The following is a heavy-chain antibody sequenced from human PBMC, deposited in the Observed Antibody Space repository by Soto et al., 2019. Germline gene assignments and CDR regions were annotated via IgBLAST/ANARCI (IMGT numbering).Heavy chain of an antibody. CDR3: VRAPSDFWSGFGFYDY. V-gene: IGHV3-74*01. CDR2: INSGGRST. Sequence: PERNPRISSAASGYIFSSYWMHWVRQAPGKGLVWVSRINSGGRSTNYADSVKGRFTISRDNAKNTLYLQMNSLRAEDTAVYYCVRAPSDFWSGFGFYDYCVQVT. J-gene: IGHJ4*02. D-gene: IGHD3-3*01. CDR1: GYIFSSYW.